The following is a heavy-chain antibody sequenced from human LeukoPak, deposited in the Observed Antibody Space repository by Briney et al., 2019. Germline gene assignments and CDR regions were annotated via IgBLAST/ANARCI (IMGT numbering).Heavy chain of an antibody. CDR3: AAADYYDFWSGPYYYYYMDV. CDR2: IIPIFGTA. V-gene: IGHV1-69*05. Sequence: SVKVSCKASGGTFSSYAISWVRQAPGQGLEWMGGIIPIFGTANYAQKFQGRVTITTDESTSTAYMELSSLRSEDTAVYYCAAADYYDFWSGPYYYYYMDVWGKGTTVTVSS. J-gene: IGHJ6*03. D-gene: IGHD3-3*01. CDR1: GGTFSSYA.